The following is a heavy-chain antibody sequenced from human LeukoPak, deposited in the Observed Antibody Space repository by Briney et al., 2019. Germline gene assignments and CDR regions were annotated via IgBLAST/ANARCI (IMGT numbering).Heavy chain of an antibody. CDR2: ISGSGDST. Sequence: GGSLRLSCAASGFTFSSFAMSWVRQAPGKGLEWVSAISGSGDSTYYPYSVKGQFTISRDNSKNTLYLQMNSLRAEDTAVYFCAKRGVVIRAVIIVGFHKEAYYFDYWGQGALVTVSS. CDR1: GFTFSSFA. CDR3: AKRGVVIRAVIIVGFHKEAYYFDY. D-gene: IGHD3-10*01. J-gene: IGHJ4*02. V-gene: IGHV3-23*01.